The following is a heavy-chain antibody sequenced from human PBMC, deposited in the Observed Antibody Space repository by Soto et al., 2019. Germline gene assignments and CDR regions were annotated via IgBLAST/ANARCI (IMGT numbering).Heavy chain of an antibody. CDR1: GGTFSSYA. J-gene: IGHJ6*02. CDR3: ARGVVITTYYYYYYGMDV. V-gene: IGHV1-69*13. Sequence: SVKVSCKASGGTFSSYAISWGRQAPGQGLEWMGGIIPIFGTANYAQKFQGRVTITADESTSTAYMELSSLRSEDTAVYYCARGVVITTYYYYYYGMDVWGQGTTVTVSS. CDR2: IIPIFGTA. D-gene: IGHD3-22*01.